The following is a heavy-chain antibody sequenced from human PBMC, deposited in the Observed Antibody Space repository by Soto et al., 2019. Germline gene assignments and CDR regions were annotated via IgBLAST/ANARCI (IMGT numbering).Heavy chain of an antibody. CDR2: IYYSGST. Sequence: SETLSLTCTVSGGSLSSGAYYWSWIRQHPGKGLEWIGYIYYSGSTYYNPSLESRVTLSVDTSRKQFSLKVSSVTAADTAVYYCARDKITGLFDYWGQGTLVTVSS. J-gene: IGHJ4*02. V-gene: IGHV4-31*03. CDR1: GGSLSSGAYY. CDR3: ARDKITGLFDY. D-gene: IGHD2-8*02.